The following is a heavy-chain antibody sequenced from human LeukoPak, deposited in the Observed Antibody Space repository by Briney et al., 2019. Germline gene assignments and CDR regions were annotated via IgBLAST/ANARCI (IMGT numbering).Heavy chain of an antibody. Sequence: SETLSLTCTVSGVSISSYYWSWIRQPPGKGLEWIGEINHSGSTNYIPSLKSRVTISVDTSKNQFSLKLSSVTAADTAVYYCAGSIAARLDYWGQGTLVTVSS. J-gene: IGHJ4*02. V-gene: IGHV4-34*01. D-gene: IGHD6-6*01. CDR1: GVSISSYY. CDR3: AGSIAARLDY. CDR2: INHSGST.